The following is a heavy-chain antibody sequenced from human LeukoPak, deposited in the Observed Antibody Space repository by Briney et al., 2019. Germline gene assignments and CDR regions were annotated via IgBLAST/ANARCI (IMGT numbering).Heavy chain of an antibody. CDR3: ARDYYGSGSYQNGYYYYYYMDV. Sequence: PSETLSLTCTVSGYSISSGYYWGWIRQPPGKGLEWIGSIYHSGSTYYNPSLKSRVTISVDTSKNQFSLKLSSVTAADTAVYYCARDYYGSGSYQNGYYYYYYMDVWGKGTTVTVSS. CDR2: IYHSGST. CDR1: GYSISSGYY. D-gene: IGHD3-10*01. V-gene: IGHV4-38-2*02. J-gene: IGHJ6*03.